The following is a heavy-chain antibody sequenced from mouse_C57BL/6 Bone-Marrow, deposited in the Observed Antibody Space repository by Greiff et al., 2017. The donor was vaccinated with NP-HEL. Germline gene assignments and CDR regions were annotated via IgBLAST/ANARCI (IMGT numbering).Heavy chain of an antibody. Sequence: VHVKQSGAELVRPGASVKLSCTASGFNIKDDYMHWVKQRPEQGLEWIGWIDPENGDTEYASKFQGKATITADTSSNTAYLQLSSLTSEDTAVYYCTTWKSQLGLRAMDYWGQGTSVTVSS. CDR1: GFNIKDDY. V-gene: IGHV14-4*01. J-gene: IGHJ4*01. CDR3: TTWKSQLGLRAMDY. CDR2: IDPENGDT. D-gene: IGHD3-1*01.